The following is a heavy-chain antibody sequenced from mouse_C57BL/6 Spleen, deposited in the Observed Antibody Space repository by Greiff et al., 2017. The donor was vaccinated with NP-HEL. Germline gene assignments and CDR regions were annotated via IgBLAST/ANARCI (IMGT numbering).Heavy chain of an antibody. J-gene: IGHJ4*01. CDR3: ARSGSNYEMDY. V-gene: IGHV1-50*01. CDR2: IDPSDSYT. D-gene: IGHD2-5*01. Sequence: VQLQQPGAELVKPGASVKLSCKASGYTFTSYWMQWVKQRPGQGLEWIGEIDPSDSYTNYNQKFKGKATLTVDTSSSTAYMQLSSLTSEDSAVYYCARSGSNYEMDYWGQGTSVTVSS. CDR1: GYTFTSYW.